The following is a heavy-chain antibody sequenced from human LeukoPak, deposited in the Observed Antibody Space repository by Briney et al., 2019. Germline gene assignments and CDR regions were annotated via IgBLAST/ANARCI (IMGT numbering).Heavy chain of an antibody. CDR3: TRVSDYSYVWGSYRSYYFGY. J-gene: IGHJ4*02. V-gene: IGHV3-49*04. Sequence: GGSLRLSCTASGFTFGDYAMSWVRQAPGKGPEWVGFIRSKAYGGTTEYAASVKGRFTISRDDSKSIAYLQMNSLKTEDTAVYYCTRVSDYSYVWGSYRSYYFGYWGQGTLVTVSS. D-gene: IGHD3-16*02. CDR1: GFTFGDYA. CDR2: IRSKAYGGTT.